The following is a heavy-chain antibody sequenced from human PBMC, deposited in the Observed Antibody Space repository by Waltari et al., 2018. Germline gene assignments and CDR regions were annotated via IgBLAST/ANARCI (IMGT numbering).Heavy chain of an antibody. CDR3: ARGSEGHDYGDRADY. J-gene: IGHJ4*02. V-gene: IGHV4-34*01. CDR2: INHSGST. Sequence: GVLKPSETLSLTCAVYGGSFSGYYWSWIRQPPGKGLEWIGEINHSGSTNYNPSLKSRVTISVDTSKNQFSLKLSSVTAADTAVYYCARGSEGHDYGDRADYWGQGTLVTVSS. CDR1: GGSFSGYY. D-gene: IGHD4-17*01.